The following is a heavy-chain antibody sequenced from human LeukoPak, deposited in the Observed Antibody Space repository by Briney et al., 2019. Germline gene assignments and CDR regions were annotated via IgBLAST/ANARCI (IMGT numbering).Heavy chain of an antibody. V-gene: IGHV3-21*01. J-gene: IGHJ4*02. D-gene: IGHD6-13*01. Sequence: GGSLRLSCAASGFNFSSHSMNWVRQTPGRGLEWVSSISSSNSHLYYTGLVRGRFTISRDNAKNALYLQMNSLRAEDTAVYYCVTYSSSWYYFDYWGQGTLVTVSS. CDR1: GFNFSSHS. CDR3: VTYSSSWYYFDY. CDR2: ISSSNSHL.